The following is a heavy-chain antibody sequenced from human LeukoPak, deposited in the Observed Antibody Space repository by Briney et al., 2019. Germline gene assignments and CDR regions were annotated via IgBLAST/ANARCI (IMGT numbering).Heavy chain of an antibody. D-gene: IGHD6-6*01. CDR3: ARGSSLAY. CDR1: GFIFSNYW. J-gene: IGHJ4*02. CDR2: IKEDGSEK. Sequence: GSLRLSCAASGFIFSNYWMTWVRQAPGKGLEWVANIKEDGSEKYYVDSVKGRFTMSRDNAKNSLYLQMNSLSAEDTAFYYCARGSSLAYWSQGTLVTVSS. V-gene: IGHV3-7*01.